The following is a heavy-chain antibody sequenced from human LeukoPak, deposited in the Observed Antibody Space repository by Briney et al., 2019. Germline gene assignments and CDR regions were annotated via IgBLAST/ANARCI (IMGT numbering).Heavy chain of an antibody. D-gene: IGHD2-21*02. CDR3: ARHPRRCSASGTCYSWFDA. CDR2: IYAGGTT. J-gene: IGHJ5*02. V-gene: IGHV4-4*09. Sequence: SETLSLTCSVSGDSISSYYWSRIRQPPGKGLEWIAYIYAGGTTKYNPSLKSRVTISVDTSMNQFSLTIHSVTAADTAMYYCARHPRRCSASGTCYSWFDASGQGTLVTVSS. CDR1: GDSISSYY.